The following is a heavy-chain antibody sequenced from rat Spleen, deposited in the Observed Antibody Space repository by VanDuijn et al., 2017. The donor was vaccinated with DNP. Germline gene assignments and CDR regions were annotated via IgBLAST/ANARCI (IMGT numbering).Heavy chain of an antibody. CDR3: FRERDSTGIRAWYFGF. CDR1: GFSLTSYG. V-gene: IGHV2S12*01. D-gene: IGHD1-4*01. CDR2: ISSGGST. J-gene: IGHJ1*01. Sequence: QVQLKESGPGLVQPSQTLSLTCTVPGFSLTSYGLSWVRQPLGKGLEWISAISSGGSTYYNSVFKSRMRSSKDTSKSQVFLKMNSLQTEDKAIYFRFRERDSTGIRAWYFGFWGPGAMVTVSS.